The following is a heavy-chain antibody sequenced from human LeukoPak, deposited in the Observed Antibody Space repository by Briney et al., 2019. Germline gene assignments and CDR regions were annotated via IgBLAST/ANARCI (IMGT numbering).Heavy chain of an antibody. CDR2: IYYSGST. D-gene: IGHD6-13*01. CDR3: ARIAAAGYYFDY. CDR1: GGSISSYY. V-gene: IGHV4-59*08. Sequence: SETLSLTCTVSGGSISSYYWSWIRQPPGKGLEWIGYIYYSGSTNYNPSLKSRVTISVDTSKNQFSLKLSSVTAADTAVYYCARIAAAGYYFDYWGQGTLVTVSS. J-gene: IGHJ4*02.